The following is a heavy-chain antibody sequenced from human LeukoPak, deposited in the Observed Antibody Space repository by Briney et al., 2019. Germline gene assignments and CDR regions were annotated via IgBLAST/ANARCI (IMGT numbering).Heavy chain of an antibody. Sequence: PGGSLRLSCAASGFTFSSYAMSWVRQAPGKGLEWVSAISGSGGSTYYADSVKGRFTISRDNSKNTLYLQMNSLRAEDTAVYYCAKDGGYNWNPEDYYYMDVWGKGTTVTVSS. CDR2: ISGSGGST. V-gene: IGHV3-23*01. D-gene: IGHD1-20*01. CDR3: AKDGGYNWNPEDYYYMDV. J-gene: IGHJ6*03. CDR1: GFTFSSYA.